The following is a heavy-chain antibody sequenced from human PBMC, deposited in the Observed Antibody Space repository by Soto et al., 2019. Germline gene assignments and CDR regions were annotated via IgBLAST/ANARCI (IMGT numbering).Heavy chain of an antibody. CDR2: IKQDGSDK. V-gene: IGHV3-7*01. J-gene: IGHJ5*02. D-gene: IGHD2-2*01. CDR1: GFTFSAYW. CDR3: ARYCASPSCRHDGGLDP. Sequence: ESGGGLVQPGGSLRLSCAASGFTFSAYWMSWVRQAPGKGLEWVANIKQDGSDKKYADAVKGRFTISRDNAQNSVYLQMNSLRVEDTAVYRRARYCASPSCRHDGGLDPWGQGILVTVS.